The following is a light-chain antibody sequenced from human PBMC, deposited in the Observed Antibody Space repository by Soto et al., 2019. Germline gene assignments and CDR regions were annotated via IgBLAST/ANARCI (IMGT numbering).Light chain of an antibody. V-gene: IGLV1-47*02. Sequence: QSAVTQPPSASGAPGQRVIISCSGSISNIGRNSVYWYQQFPGTAPQLLIYVNNQRPSGVPARFSGSKSGTSASLAITGLRSEDEADYYCAAWDDSQSGLVFGGGTKVTVL. CDR1: ISNIGRNS. J-gene: IGLJ3*02. CDR2: VNN. CDR3: AAWDDSQSGLV.